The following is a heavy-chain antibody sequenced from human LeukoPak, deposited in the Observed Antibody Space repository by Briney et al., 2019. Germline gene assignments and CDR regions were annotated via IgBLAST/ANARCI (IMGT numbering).Heavy chain of an antibody. J-gene: IGHJ4*02. Sequence: GGSLRLSCVASGFTFVNYAMSWVRPAPGKGLEWVSAVVGNGDITFYADSVTRRFTISRANSRNTVYLQTHSLRVEDTAVYYCAKARLSTGWAYNDYWGQGTLVTASS. V-gene: IGHV3-23*01. D-gene: IGHD6-19*01. CDR2: VVGNGDIT. CDR3: AKARLSTGWAYNDY. CDR1: GFTFVNYA.